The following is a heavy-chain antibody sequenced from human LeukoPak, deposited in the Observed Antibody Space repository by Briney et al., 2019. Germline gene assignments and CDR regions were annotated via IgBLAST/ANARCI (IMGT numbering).Heavy chain of an antibody. D-gene: IGHD6-19*01. Sequence: GESLKISCKGSGYSFTSYWIGWVRQMPGKGLEWMGTIYPGDSDTRYSPSFQGQVTISADKSISTAYLQWSSLKASDTAMYYCARGGPYSSGLNGVYFDYWGQGTLVTVSS. CDR2: IYPGDSDT. CDR3: ARGGPYSSGLNGVYFDY. CDR1: GYSFTSYW. J-gene: IGHJ4*02. V-gene: IGHV5-51*01.